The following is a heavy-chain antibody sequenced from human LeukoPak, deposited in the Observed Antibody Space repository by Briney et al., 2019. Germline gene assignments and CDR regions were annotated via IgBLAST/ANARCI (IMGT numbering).Heavy chain of an antibody. J-gene: IGHJ1*01. CDR3: ARDYYYDSSGYYGQH. D-gene: IGHD3-22*01. CDR2: IIPIFGTA. CDR1: GGTFSSYA. Sequence: VASVKVCCNASGGTFSSYAISWVRQAPGQGHEWMGRIIPIFGTANYAQKVQGSVTITADKSTSTAYMELSSLRSEDTAVYYCARDYYYDSSGYYGQHWGQGTLVTVSS. V-gene: IGHV1-69*06.